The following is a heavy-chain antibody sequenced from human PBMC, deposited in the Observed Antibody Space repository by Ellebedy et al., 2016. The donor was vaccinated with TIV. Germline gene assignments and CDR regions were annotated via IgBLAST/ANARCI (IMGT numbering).Heavy chain of an antibody. V-gene: IGHV3-30*04. CDR3: AREADIPPEYFQH. CDR1: GFTFSTHV. D-gene: IGHD2-15*01. Sequence: GESLKISXAASGFTFSTHVLHWVRQAPGKGLEWVAVAAEDGRTKYFAESVKGRFTISRDNSRSTVFLQMNSLTAEDTAVYYCAREADIPPEYFQHWGQGTLVTVSS. CDR2: AAEDGRTK. J-gene: IGHJ1*01.